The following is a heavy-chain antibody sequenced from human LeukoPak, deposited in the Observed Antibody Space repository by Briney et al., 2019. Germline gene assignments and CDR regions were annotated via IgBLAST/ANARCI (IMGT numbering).Heavy chain of an antibody. D-gene: IGHD5-18*01. V-gene: IGHV3-48*03. Sequence: PGRSLRLSCAASGFTFSNYGMHWVRQAPGKGLEWVSYISSSGNTIHDADSVKGRFTISRDNAKKSLYLQMNSLRAEDSAVYYCARGRIPDAFDMWGQGTMVTVSS. CDR2: ISSSGNTI. CDR3: ARGRIPDAFDM. J-gene: IGHJ3*02. CDR1: GFTFSNYG.